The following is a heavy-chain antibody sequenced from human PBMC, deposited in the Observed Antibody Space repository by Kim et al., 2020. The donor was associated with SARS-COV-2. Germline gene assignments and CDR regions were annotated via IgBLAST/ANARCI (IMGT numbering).Heavy chain of an antibody. J-gene: IGHJ3*02. D-gene: IGHD3-22*01. CDR1: GFTFSSYG. V-gene: IGHV3-30*18. Sequence: GGSLRLSCAASGFTFSSYGMHWVRQAPGKGLEWVAVISYDGSNKYYADSVKGRFTISRDNSKNTLYLQMNSLRAEDTAVYYCANLEAGFRWLYAFDIWG. CDR3: ANLEAGFRWLYAFDI. CDR2: ISYDGSNK.